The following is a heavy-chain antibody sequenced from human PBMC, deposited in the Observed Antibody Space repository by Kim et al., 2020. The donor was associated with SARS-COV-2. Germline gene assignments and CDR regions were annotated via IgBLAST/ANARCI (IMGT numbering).Heavy chain of an antibody. Sequence: KPSLKSRVTVSVDTSKNQFSLKLSSVTAADTAVYYCARGDMVRGVISFDYWGQGTLVTVSS. V-gene: IGHV4-34*01. CDR3: ARGDMVRGVISFDY. D-gene: IGHD3-10*01. J-gene: IGHJ4*02.